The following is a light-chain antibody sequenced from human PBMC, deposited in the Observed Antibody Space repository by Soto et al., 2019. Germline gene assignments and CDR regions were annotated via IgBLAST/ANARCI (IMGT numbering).Light chain of an antibody. CDR3: QQYHSPPLP. Sequence: DIGLRQSPGTLSLSPGQRATLSCRASQNIRSNYIAWFQQKPGQPPRLLIYGAINRATGIPARFSGSGSGTEFSLTISSLEPEDFVVYYCQQYHSPPLPFDPGTKVEIK. V-gene: IGKV3-20*01. J-gene: IGKJ1*01. CDR1: QNIRSNY. CDR2: GAI.